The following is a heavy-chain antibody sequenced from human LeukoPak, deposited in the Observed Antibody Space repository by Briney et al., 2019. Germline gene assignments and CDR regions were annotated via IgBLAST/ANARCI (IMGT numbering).Heavy chain of an antibody. Sequence: GGSLGLSCAASGFSFMNAWMIWVRQAPGKGLEWVGRIKSNADGGTPDYAAPARGRFTISRDDSKNTLYLQMNSLKTEDTAVYYCTTFYHEYSPYWGRGTLVTVSS. V-gene: IGHV3-15*01. CDR3: TTFYHEYSPY. J-gene: IGHJ4*02. CDR1: GFSFMNAW. CDR2: IKSNADGGTP. D-gene: IGHD2/OR15-2a*01.